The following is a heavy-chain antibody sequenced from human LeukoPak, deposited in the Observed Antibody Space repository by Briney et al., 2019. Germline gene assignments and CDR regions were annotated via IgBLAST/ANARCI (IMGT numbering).Heavy chain of an antibody. CDR2: INHSGST. CDR1: GGSFSGYY. V-gene: IGHV4-34*01. CDR3: ARDLTPGDV. J-gene: IGHJ6*02. Sequence: SETLSLTCAVYGGSFSGYYWSWIRRPPGKGLEWIGEINHSGSTNYNPSLKSRVTISVDTSKNQFSLKLSSVTAADTAVYYCARDLTPGDVWGQGTTVTVSS.